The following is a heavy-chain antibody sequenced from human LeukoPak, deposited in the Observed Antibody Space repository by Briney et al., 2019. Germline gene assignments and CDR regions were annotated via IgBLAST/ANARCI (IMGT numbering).Heavy chain of an antibody. D-gene: IGHD2-15*01. CDR1: GFTFSSFE. J-gene: IGHJ2*01. CDR2: ISSNGATI. CDR3: ARDGRHYCSGGSCYSPYWYFDL. V-gene: IGHV3-48*03. Sequence: GGSLRLSCAASGFTFSSFEMNWVRQAPGKGLEWVSYISSNGATIYYADSVKGRFTISRDNAENSLYLQMNSLRAEDTAVYYCARDGRHYCSGGSCYSPYWYFDLWGRGTLVTVSS.